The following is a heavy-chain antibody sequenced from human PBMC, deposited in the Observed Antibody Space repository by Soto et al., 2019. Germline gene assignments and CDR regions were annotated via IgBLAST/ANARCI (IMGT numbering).Heavy chain of an antibody. CDR3: ARWDYYDSSGSLRGGDY. V-gene: IGHV3-48*02. D-gene: IGHD3-22*01. Sequence: GGSLRLSCAASGFTFRSYSMNWVRQAPGKGLEWVSYISSSSSTIYYADSVKGRFTISRDNAKNSLYLQMNSLRDEDTAVYYCARWDYYDSSGSLRGGDYWGQGILVTVSS. CDR2: ISSSSSTI. J-gene: IGHJ4*02. CDR1: GFTFRSYS.